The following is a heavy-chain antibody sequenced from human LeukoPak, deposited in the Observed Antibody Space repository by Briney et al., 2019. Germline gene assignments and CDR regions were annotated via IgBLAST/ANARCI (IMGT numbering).Heavy chain of an antibody. CDR2: ISYDGGNK. D-gene: IGHD2-2*01. CDR3: ARDEARYCSSTSCYGLFY. CDR1: GFTFSSYA. V-gene: IGHV3-30*04. J-gene: IGHJ4*02. Sequence: GGSLRLSCAASGFTFSSYAMHWVRQAPGKGLEWVAVISYDGGNKYYADSVKGRFTISRDNSKNTLYLQMNSLRAEDTAVYYCARDEARYCSSTSCYGLFYWGQGTLVTVSS.